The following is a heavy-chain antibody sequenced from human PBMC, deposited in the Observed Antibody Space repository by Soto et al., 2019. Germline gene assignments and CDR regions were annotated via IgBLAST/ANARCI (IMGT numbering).Heavy chain of an antibody. CDR1: GITFRSRA. V-gene: IGHV3-23*01. Sequence: PGGSLRLSCVASGITFRSRAMSWVGQAPGEGLEWVSTTTDTDGARKYADSVRGRFTISRDNSKNTRYLQMRSLRAEDSAVYFCTRGSGDSYPGSRIFDLWGRGTRVTVSS. CDR3: TRGSGDSYPGSRIFDL. D-gene: IGHD3-10*01. J-gene: IGHJ4*02. CDR2: TTDTDGAR.